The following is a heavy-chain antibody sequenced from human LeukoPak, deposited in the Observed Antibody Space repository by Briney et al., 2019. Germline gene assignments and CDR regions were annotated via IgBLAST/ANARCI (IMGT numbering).Heavy chain of an antibody. CDR3: ARSIAARLYWFDP. D-gene: IGHD6-6*01. CDR2: ISSNGGST. V-gene: IGHV3-64*01. Sequence: PGGSLRLSCAASGFTFSSYAMHWVHQAPGKGLEYVSAISSNGGSTYYANSVKGRFTISRDNSKNTLYLQMGSLRAEDMAVYYCARSIAARLYWFDPWGQGTLVTVSS. CDR1: GFTFSSYA. J-gene: IGHJ5*02.